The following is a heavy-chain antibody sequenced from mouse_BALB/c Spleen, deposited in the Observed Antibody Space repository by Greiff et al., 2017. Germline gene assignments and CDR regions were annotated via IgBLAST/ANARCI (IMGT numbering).Heavy chain of an antibody. Sequence: EVHLVESGGGLVKPGGSLKLSCAASGFTFSDYYMYWVRQPPGKALEWLGFIRNKANGYTTEYSASVKGRFTISRDNSQSILYLQMNTLRAEDSATYYCARDGNLAYWGQGTLVTVSA. CDR1: GFTFSDYY. D-gene: IGHD2-1*01. V-gene: IGHV7-3*02. CDR2: IRNKANGYTT. CDR3: ARDGNLAY. J-gene: IGHJ3*01.